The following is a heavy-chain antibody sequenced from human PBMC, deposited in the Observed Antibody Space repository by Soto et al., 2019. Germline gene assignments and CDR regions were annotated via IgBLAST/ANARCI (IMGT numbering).Heavy chain of an antibody. V-gene: IGHV3-48*02. J-gene: IGHJ3*02. Sequence: GSLRLSCAASGFTFSSYSMNWVRQAPGKGLEWVSYISSSSSTIYYADSVKGRFTISRDNAKNSLYLQMNSLRDEDTAVYYCARDLDYYDSRGFDIWGQGTMVTVSS. CDR3: ARDLDYYDSRGFDI. D-gene: IGHD3-22*01. CDR1: GFTFSSYS. CDR2: ISSSSSTI.